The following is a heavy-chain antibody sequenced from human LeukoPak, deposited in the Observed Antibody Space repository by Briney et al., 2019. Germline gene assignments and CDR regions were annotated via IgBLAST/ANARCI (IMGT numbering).Heavy chain of an antibody. CDR1: GFTFSSYA. V-gene: IGHV3-23*01. J-gene: IGHJ4*02. CDR2: ISGSGGST. Sequence: GGSLRLSCAASGFTFSSYAMSWVRQAPGKGLEWVSAISGSGGSTYYADSVKGRFTISRDNSKNTLYLQMNSLRAEDSALYYCAKRGGRDGYKDFDYWGQGTLVTVSS. CDR3: AKRGGRDGYKDFDY. D-gene: IGHD5-24*01.